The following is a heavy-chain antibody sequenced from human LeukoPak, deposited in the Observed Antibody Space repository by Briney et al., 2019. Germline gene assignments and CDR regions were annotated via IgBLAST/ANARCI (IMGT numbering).Heavy chain of an antibody. CDR3: ARDTYYYDSSGYASEYGMDV. J-gene: IGHJ6*02. CDR1: GYTFTSYG. Sequence: ASVKVSCKASGYTFTSYGISWVRQAPGQGLEWMGWISAYNGNTNYAQKPQGRVTMTTDTSTSTAYMELRSLRSDDTAVYYCARDTYYYDSSGYASEYGMDVWGQGTTVTVSS. CDR2: ISAYNGNT. V-gene: IGHV1-18*01. D-gene: IGHD3-22*01.